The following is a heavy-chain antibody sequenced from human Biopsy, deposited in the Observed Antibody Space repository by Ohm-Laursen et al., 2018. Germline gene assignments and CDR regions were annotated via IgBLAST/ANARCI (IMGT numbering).Heavy chain of an antibody. CDR1: GFSFSSYG. CDR3: AKDRYNYTPIGGFSMDV. V-gene: IGHV3-30*02. D-gene: IGHD5-18*01. Sequence: SLRLSCTASGFSFSSYGMQWVRQVPGKGLEWVAFIFYDGSNTYYADSVKGRFTISRDNSRDTLYLQMSSLRAEDTAVYYCAKDRYNYTPIGGFSMDVWGQGTTVTVSS. J-gene: IGHJ6*02. CDR2: IFYDGSNT.